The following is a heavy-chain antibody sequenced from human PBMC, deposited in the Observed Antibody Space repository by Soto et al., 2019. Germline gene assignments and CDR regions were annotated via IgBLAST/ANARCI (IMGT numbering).Heavy chain of an antibody. Sequence: HPGGSLRLSCSASGFTFSSYAMHWVRQAPGKGLEYVSAISSNGGSTYYADSVKGRFTISRDNSKNTLYLQMSSLRAEDTAVYYCVKGVDDSSGYREYFQHWGQGTLVTVSS. D-gene: IGHD3-22*01. CDR2: ISSNGGST. V-gene: IGHV3-64D*06. CDR1: GFTFSSYA. J-gene: IGHJ1*01. CDR3: VKGVDDSSGYREYFQH.